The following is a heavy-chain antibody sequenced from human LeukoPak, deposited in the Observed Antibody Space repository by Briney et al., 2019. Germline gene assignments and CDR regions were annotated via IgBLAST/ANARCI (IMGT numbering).Heavy chain of an antibody. Sequence: SETLSLTCTVSGGSISSGGYSWSWIRQHPGKGLEWIGYIYYSGSTYYNPSLKSRVTISVDTSKNQFSLKLSSVTAADTAVYYCARDLTVDTRRGALDIWGQGTMVTVSS. V-gene: IGHV4-31*03. D-gene: IGHD5-18*01. CDR3: ARDLTVDTRRGALDI. J-gene: IGHJ3*02. CDR1: GGSISSGGYS. CDR2: IYYSGST.